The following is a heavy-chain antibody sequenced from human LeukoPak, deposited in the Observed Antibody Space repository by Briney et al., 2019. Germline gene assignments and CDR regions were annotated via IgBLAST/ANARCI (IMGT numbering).Heavy chain of an antibody. CDR1: GGTFSSYA. V-gene: IGHV1-69*04. D-gene: IGHD3-22*01. CDR2: IIPILGIA. J-gene: IGHJ2*01. Sequence: VASVKVSCKASGGTFSSYAISWVRQAPGQGLEWMGRIIPILGIANYAQKFQGRVTITADKSTSTAYMELSSLRSEDTAVYCCARDYYYDSSGPSFDLWGRGTLVTVSS. CDR3: ARDYYYDSSGPSFDL.